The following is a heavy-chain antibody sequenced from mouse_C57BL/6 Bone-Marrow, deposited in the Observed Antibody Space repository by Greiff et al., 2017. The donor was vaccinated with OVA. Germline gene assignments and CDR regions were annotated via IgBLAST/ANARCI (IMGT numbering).Heavy chain of an antibody. CDR3: ARYDGYFPWFAY. CDR1: GYTFTSYG. Sequence: VKLMESGAELARPGASVKLSCKASGYTFTSYGISWVKQRTGQGLEWIGEIYPRSGNTYYNEKFKGKATLTADKSSSTAYMELRSLTSEDSAVYFCARYDGYFPWFAYWGQGTLVTVSA. D-gene: IGHD2-3*01. V-gene: IGHV1-81*01. J-gene: IGHJ3*01. CDR2: IYPRSGNT.